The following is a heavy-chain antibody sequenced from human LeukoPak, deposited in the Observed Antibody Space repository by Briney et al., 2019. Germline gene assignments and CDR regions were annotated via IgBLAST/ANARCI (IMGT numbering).Heavy chain of an antibody. CDR1: GGSFSGYY. CDR3: ARSQRITIFGVVIQTRRFDP. CDR2: INHSGST. V-gene: IGHV4-34*01. Sequence: SETLSLTCAVYGGSFSGYYWSWIRQPPGKGLEWIGEINHSGSTNYNPSLKSRVTISVDTSKHQFSLKLSSVTAADTAVYYCARSQRITIFGVVIQTRRFDPWGQGTLVTVSS. D-gene: IGHD3-3*01. J-gene: IGHJ5*02.